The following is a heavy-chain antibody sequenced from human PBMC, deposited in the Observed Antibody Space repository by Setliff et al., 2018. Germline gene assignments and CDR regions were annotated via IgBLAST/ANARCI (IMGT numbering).Heavy chain of an antibody. Sequence: PGGSLRLSCAASGFTFSSYTMHWVRQAPGKGLEWVALISSDGSHKYYTDSVKGRLTISRDNSKNTLFLQMTSLRPEDTAVYYCARGPVMIVATGYFDYWGQGTLVTVSS. CDR1: GFTFSSYT. CDR2: ISSDGSHK. D-gene: IGHD3-22*01. V-gene: IGHV3-30*04. J-gene: IGHJ4*02. CDR3: ARGPVMIVATGYFDY.